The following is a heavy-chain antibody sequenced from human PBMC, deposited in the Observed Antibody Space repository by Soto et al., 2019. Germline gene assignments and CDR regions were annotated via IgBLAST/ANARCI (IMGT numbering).Heavy chain of an antibody. CDR3: TTSSYYGRNSVFDF. D-gene: IGHD4-17*01. Sequence: SAVKVSCKVSGYTLTELSMHWVRQAPGKGLEWMGGFDPEDGETIYAQKFQGRVTMTEDTSTDTAYMELSSLRSEDTAVYYCTTSSYYGRNSVFDFRGQGSLVTVSA. CDR1: GYTLTELS. CDR2: FDPEDGET. V-gene: IGHV1-24*01. J-gene: IGHJ4*02.